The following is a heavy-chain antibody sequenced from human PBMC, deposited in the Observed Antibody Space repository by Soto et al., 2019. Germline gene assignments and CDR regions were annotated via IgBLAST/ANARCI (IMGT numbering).Heavy chain of an antibody. CDR1: GYSPTELS. J-gene: IGHJ4*02. CDR2: FDPEDGET. Sequence: ASVKVSCKVSGYSPTELSMHWVRQAPGKGLEWMGGFDPEDGETMYAQRFQGRVTMTEDTSTDTAYMELSSLRSEDTAVYYCATARYIWGSYRFDYWGQGTLVTVSS. D-gene: IGHD3-16*02. V-gene: IGHV1-24*01. CDR3: ATARYIWGSYRFDY.